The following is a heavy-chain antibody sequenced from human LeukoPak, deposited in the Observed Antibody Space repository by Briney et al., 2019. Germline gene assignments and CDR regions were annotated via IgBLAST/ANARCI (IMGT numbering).Heavy chain of an antibody. Sequence: GGSLRLSCVASGFTFSSYAMSWVRQAPGKGLEWVSVISGSGGSTYYADSVKGRFTISRDNSKNTPYLQMNSLRVEDTAVYYCAKDYSRLYYYCGMDVWGQGTTVTVSS. CDR2: ISGSGGST. J-gene: IGHJ6*02. D-gene: IGHD4-11*01. V-gene: IGHV3-23*01. CDR1: GFTFSSYA. CDR3: AKDYSRLYYYCGMDV.